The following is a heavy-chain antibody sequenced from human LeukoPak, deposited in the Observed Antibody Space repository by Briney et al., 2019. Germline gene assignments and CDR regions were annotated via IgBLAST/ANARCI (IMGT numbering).Heavy chain of an antibody. CDR1: GFTFSSSW. CDR2: INQDGREI. Sequence: GGSLRLSCAASGFTFSSSWMSWVRQAPGKGLEWVANINQDGREIYYVDSVKGRFTISRDNAKNSLYLQMNNLRAEDTAVYYCARDRDSYRSLDYWGQGTLVTVSS. V-gene: IGHV3-7*01. J-gene: IGHJ4*02. CDR3: ARDRDSYRSLDY. D-gene: IGHD2-21*01.